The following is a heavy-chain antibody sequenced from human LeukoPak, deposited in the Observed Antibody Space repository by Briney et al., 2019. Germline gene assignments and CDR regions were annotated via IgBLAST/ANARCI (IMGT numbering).Heavy chain of an antibody. CDR2: IYPGDSDT. Sequence: GASLKISCQGSGYNFPNYWIGWVRQMPGRGLEWMWVIYPGDSDTRYSPSFQGQVTISADKSISTAYLQWSSLKASDTAMYYCASSRGIAVAGTEGFDYWGQGTLVTVSS. CDR1: GYNFPNYW. CDR3: ASSRGIAVAGTEGFDY. J-gene: IGHJ4*02. D-gene: IGHD6-19*01. V-gene: IGHV5-51*01.